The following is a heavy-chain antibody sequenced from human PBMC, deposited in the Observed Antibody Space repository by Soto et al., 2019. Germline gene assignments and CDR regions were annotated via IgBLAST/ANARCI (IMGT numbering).Heavy chain of an antibody. J-gene: IGHJ4*02. D-gene: IGHD6-13*01. V-gene: IGHV3-48*04. Sequence: GGSLRLSCTVSGFAFNNYGINWVRQAPGKGLEWVSYISSSGSTIYYADSVKGRFTISRDNAKNSLYLQMNSLRAEDTAVDYCAGSSSYYAFDYWGQGTLVTVSS. CDR2: ISSSGSTI. CDR3: AGSSSYYAFDY. CDR1: GFAFNNYG.